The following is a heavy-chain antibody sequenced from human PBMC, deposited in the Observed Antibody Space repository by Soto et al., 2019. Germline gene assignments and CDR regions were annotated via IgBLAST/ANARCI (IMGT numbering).Heavy chain of an antibody. Sequence: QVQSLQSGAEVKKPGASVKVSCKVSGKTLTELSMHWVRQAPGRGLEWMGGFDPEDGETISAQKFQSRVTMTKATSTHSTYMELPTLRPEGTAVYYCASGGTRWLHSPFVYWGQGTLVTISS. CDR3: ASGGTRWLHSPFVY. CDR1: GKTLTELS. V-gene: IGHV1-24*01. D-gene: IGHD1-1*01. J-gene: IGHJ4*02. CDR2: FDPEDGET.